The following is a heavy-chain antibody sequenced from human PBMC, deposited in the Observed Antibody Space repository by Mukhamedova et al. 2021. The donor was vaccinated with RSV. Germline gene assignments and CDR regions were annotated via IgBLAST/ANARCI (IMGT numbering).Heavy chain of an antibody. CDR3: ARYLRSFDY. D-gene: IGHD3-9*01. CDR2: INQDGSGK. Sequence: QSTWGGLEWVANINQDGSGKYYVDSVKGRFTISRDNAKNSLYLQMNSLRAEDTAVYYCARYLRSFDYWGQGTLVTVSS. V-gene: IGHV3-7*01. J-gene: IGHJ4*02.